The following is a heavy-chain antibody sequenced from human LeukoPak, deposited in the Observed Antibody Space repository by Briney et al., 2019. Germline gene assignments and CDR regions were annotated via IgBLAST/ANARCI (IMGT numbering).Heavy chain of an antibody. D-gene: IGHD6-13*01. CDR1: GFTFSSYA. CDR2: ISGSGGST. Sequence: AGGSLRLSCATSGFTFSSYAMSWVRQAPGKGLEWVSGISGSGGSTYYPDSVKGRFNISRDNSKNTMHLQMNSLRVEDTAVYYCVKQPQLTVADSFDYWGQGTLVTVSS. V-gene: IGHV3-23*01. CDR3: VKQPQLTVADSFDY. J-gene: IGHJ4*02.